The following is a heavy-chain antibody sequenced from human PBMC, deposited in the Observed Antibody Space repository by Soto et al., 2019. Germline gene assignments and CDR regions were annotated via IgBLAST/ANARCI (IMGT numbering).Heavy chain of an antibody. Sequence: EVQLVESGGGLVQPGGSLRLSCAASGFTFTSHWMHWVRQAPGKGPVWVSRINGDGTSISYADSVKGPFTISRDNAKNTLDLQMNSLRAEDTAVYYCAREIIGLMGAIRWFDPWGHGTLGTVSS. CDR1: GFTFTSHW. CDR3: AREIIGLMGAIRWFDP. CDR2: INGDGTSI. J-gene: IGHJ5*02. D-gene: IGHD2-8*01. V-gene: IGHV3-74*01.